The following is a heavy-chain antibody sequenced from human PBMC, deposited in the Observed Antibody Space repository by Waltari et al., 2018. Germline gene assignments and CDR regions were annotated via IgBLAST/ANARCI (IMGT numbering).Heavy chain of an antibody. CDR3: AREGGTSGYSGYFDY. CDR2: MSYDGSST. J-gene: IGHJ4*02. CDR1: GLTFSNGT. V-gene: IGHV3-30*01. D-gene: IGHD2-15*01. Sequence: QVQLVESGGGGVQPGRYLRLSSAGLGLTFSNGTIHWVREAPGKGLDWVAAMSYDGSSTYYADSVKGRFTIGGDDSKNTVYLQINSLRPEDTAIYYCAREGGTSGYSGYFDYWGQGTLVTVSS.